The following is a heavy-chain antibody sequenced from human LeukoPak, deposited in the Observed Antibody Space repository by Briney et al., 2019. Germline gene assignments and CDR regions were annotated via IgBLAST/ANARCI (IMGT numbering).Heavy chain of an antibody. Sequence: GSLRLSFAASGFTFSSYGMHWVRQAPGKGLEWVAVISYDGSNKYYADSVKGRFTISRDNSKNTLYLQMNSLRAEDTAVYYCAKGVRGSYSGAFDIWGQGTMVTVSS. D-gene: IGHD1-26*01. V-gene: IGHV3-30*18. CDR1: GFTFSSYG. J-gene: IGHJ3*02. CDR3: AKGVRGSYSGAFDI. CDR2: ISYDGSNK.